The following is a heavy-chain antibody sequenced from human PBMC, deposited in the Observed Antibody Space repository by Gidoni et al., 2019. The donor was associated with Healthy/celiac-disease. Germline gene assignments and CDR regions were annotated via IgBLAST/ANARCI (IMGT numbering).Heavy chain of an antibody. D-gene: IGHD3-22*01. V-gene: IGHV4-34*01. Sequence: QVQLQQWGAGLLKPSETLSLTCAVYGGSFSGYYWRLIRQPPGKGLEWIGEINHSGSTKYNPTLKSRVTISVDTSKNQFSLKLSSVTAADTAVYYCARDRLVLITRSYYFDYWGQGTLVTVSS. CDR3: ARDRLVLITRSYYFDY. CDR2: INHSGST. CDR1: GGSFSGYY. J-gene: IGHJ4*02.